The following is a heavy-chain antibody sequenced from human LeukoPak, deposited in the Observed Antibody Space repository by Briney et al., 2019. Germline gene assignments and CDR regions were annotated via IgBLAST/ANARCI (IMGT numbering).Heavy chain of an antibody. J-gene: IGHJ4*02. Sequence: PGRSLRLPCAASGFTFDDYAMHWVRQAPGKGLEWVSGISWNSGSIGYADSVKGRFTISRDNAKNSLYLQMNSLRAEDMALYYCAKHFLPGGYYFDYWGQGTLVTVSS. D-gene: IGHD1-14*01. CDR2: ISWNSGSI. CDR1: GFTFDDYA. V-gene: IGHV3-9*03. CDR3: AKHFLPGGYYFDY.